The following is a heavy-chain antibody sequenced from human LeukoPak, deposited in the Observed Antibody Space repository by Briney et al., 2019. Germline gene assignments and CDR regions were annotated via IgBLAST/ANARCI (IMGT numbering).Heavy chain of an antibody. Sequence: GGSLKLSCAASGFTFSSYGMHWVRQAPGKGLEWVAVISYDGSNKYYADSVKGRFTISRDNSKNTLYLQMNSLRAEDTAVYYCAKVRSYSYGYNYFDYWGQGTLVTVSS. CDR3: AKVRSYSYGYNYFDY. D-gene: IGHD5-18*01. J-gene: IGHJ4*02. CDR1: GFTFSSYG. CDR2: ISYDGSNK. V-gene: IGHV3-30*18.